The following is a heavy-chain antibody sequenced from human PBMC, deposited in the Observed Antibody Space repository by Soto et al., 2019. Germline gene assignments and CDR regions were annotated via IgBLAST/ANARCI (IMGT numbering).Heavy chain of an antibody. CDR2: IIPILGIA. Sequence: SVKVSCKASGGTFSSYTISWVRQAPGQGLEWMGRIIPILGIANYAQKFQGRVTITADKSTSTAYMELSSLRSEDTAVYYCARESAYSGSYGTVGAFDIWGQGTMVTVSS. J-gene: IGHJ3*02. CDR3: ARESAYSGSYGTVGAFDI. CDR1: GGTFSSYT. D-gene: IGHD1-26*01. V-gene: IGHV1-69*04.